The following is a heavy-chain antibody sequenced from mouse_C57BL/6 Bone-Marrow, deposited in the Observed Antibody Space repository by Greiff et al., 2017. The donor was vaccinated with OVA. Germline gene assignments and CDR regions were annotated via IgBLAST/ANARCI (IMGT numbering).Heavy chain of an antibody. CDR3: ARNVGDGYFEV. Sequence: QVQLQQPGAELVKPGASVKLSCKASGYTFTSYWMHWVKQRPGQGLEWIGMIHPNSGSTNYNEKFKSKATLTVDKSSSTAYMQLSSLTSEDSAVYYCARNVGDGYFEVWGTGTTVTVSS. D-gene: IGHD3-3*01. CDR2: IHPNSGST. CDR1: GYTFTSYW. V-gene: IGHV1-64*01. J-gene: IGHJ1*03.